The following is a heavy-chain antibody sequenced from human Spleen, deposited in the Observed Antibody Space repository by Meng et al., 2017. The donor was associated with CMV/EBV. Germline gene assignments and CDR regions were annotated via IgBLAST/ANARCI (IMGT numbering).Heavy chain of an antibody. Sequence: GGSLRLSCKASGYTFTGYHMHWLRQAPGQGLEWMGWINPNSGGTDYAQKFQGRVTMTTDTSISTAYMELSSLTSDDTAVYYCARLVVATVQSDGDYWGQGVRVTVSS. J-gene: IGHJ4*02. CDR3: ARLVVATVQSDGDY. CDR2: INPNSGGT. CDR1: GYTFTGYH. V-gene: IGHV1-2*02. D-gene: IGHD2-15*01.